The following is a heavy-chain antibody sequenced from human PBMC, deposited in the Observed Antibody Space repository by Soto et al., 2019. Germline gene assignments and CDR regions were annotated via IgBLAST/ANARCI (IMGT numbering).Heavy chain of an antibody. D-gene: IGHD6-19*01. J-gene: IGHJ5*02. CDR2: ISAYNGNT. Sequence: ASVKVSCKASGYTFTSYGISWVRQAPGQGLEWMGWISAYNGNTNYAQKLQGRVTMTTDTSTSTAYMELMSLRSDDTAVYYCARWEQWLVREDNWFDPWGQGTLVTVSS. CDR1: GYTFTSYG. V-gene: IGHV1-18*01. CDR3: ARWEQWLVREDNWFDP.